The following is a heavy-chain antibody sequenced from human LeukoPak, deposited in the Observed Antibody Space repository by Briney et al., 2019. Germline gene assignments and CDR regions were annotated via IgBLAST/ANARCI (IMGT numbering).Heavy chain of an antibody. Sequence: TSQTLSLTCTVSGGSISSGYYYWSGIRQPPGKGLEWIGYIYYSGSTYYNPSLKSRATISVDTSKNQFSLKLSSVTAADTAVYYCARGSVDIVATIGGGYYYYYMDVWGKGTTVTVSS. CDR2: IYYSGST. V-gene: IGHV4-30-4*08. J-gene: IGHJ6*03. D-gene: IGHD5-12*01. CDR1: GGSISSGYYY. CDR3: ARGSVDIVATIGGGYYYYYMDV.